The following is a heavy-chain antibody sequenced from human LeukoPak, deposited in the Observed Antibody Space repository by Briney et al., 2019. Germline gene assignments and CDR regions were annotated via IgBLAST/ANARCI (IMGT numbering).Heavy chain of an antibody. CDR1: GGTFSSYA. V-gene: IGHV1-69*13. CDR3: ASQTIPPYYMDV. D-gene: IGHD1-14*01. J-gene: IGHJ6*03. CDR2: IIPIFGTA. Sequence: VASVKVSCKASGGTFSSYAISWVRQAPGQGLEWMGGIIPIFGTANYAQKFQGRVTITADESTSTAYMELSSLRSEDTAVYYCASQTIPPYYMDVWGKGTTVTVSS.